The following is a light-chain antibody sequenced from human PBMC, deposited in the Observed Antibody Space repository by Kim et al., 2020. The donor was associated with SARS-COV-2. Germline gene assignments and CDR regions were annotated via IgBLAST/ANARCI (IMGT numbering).Light chain of an antibody. Sequence: QRVTSSCTGSSSNIGAGYDVHWYQQLPGTAPKLLIYGNSNRPSGVPDRFSGSKSGTSASLAITGLQAEDEADYYCQSYDSSLSVVVFGGGTQLTVL. J-gene: IGLJ2*01. CDR2: GNS. V-gene: IGLV1-40*01. CDR1: SSNIGAGYD. CDR3: QSYDSSLSVVV.